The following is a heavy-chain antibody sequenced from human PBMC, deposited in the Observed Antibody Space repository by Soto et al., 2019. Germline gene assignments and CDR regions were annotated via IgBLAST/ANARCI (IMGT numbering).Heavy chain of an antibody. D-gene: IGHD6-13*01. V-gene: IGHV5-10-1*01. Sequence: GESLKISCKGSGYSFTAYWINWVRQMPGKGLEWMGKIDPSDSYTNYSPSFQGHVTISADKSISTAYLQWSSLKASDTAIYYCARFEGQQLLPRLYYAMDVRGQGTTVTVSS. J-gene: IGHJ6*02. CDR1: GYSFTAYW. CDR2: IDPSDSYT. CDR3: ARFEGQQLLPRLYYAMDV.